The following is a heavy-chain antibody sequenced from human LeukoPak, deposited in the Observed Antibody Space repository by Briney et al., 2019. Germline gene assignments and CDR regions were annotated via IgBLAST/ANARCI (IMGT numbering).Heavy chain of an antibody. Sequence: PGRSLRLSCAASGFTFSSYGMHWVRQAPGKGLEWVSYISSSSTIYYADSVKGRFTISRDNAKNSLYLQMNSLRAEDTAVYYCAKLLRAGGYCSSTSCYREDYYYGMDVWGQGTTVTVSS. D-gene: IGHD2-2*02. CDR3: AKLLRAGGYCSSTSCYREDYYYGMDV. V-gene: IGHV3-48*04. J-gene: IGHJ6*02. CDR1: GFTFSSYG. CDR2: ISSSSTI.